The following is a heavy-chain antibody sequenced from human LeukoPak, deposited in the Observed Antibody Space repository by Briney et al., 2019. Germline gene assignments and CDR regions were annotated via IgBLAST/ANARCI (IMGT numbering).Heavy chain of an antibody. CDR3: ASRWGGRDFFDY. CDR2: IYTSGST. CDR1: GGSISSGSYY. Sequence: TSETLSLTCTVSGGSISSGSYYWSWIRQPAGKGLEWIGRIYTSGSTNYNPSLKSRVTISVDTSKNQFSLKLSSVTAADTAVYYCASRWGGRDFFDYWGQGTLVTVSS. D-gene: IGHD3-16*01. V-gene: IGHV4-61*02. J-gene: IGHJ4*02.